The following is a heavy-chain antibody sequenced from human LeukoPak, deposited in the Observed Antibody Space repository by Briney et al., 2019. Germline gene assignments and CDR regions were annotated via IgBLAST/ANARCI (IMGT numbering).Heavy chain of an antibody. D-gene: IGHD3-3*01. CDR1: GGSISSGDYY. CDR2: IYYSGST. CDR3: ARISPASYYDFHFDY. V-gene: IGHV4-30-4*08. Sequence: SQTLSLTCTVSGGSISSGDYYWSWIRQPPGKGLEWIGYIYYSGSTYYNPSLKSRVTISVDTSKNQFSLKLSSVTAADTAVYYCARISPASYYDFHFDYWGQGTLVTVSS. J-gene: IGHJ4*02.